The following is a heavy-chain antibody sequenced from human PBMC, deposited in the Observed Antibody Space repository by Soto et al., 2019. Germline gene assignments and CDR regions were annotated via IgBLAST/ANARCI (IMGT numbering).Heavy chain of an antibody. Sequence: ASVKVSCKASGYTFTGYYMHWVRQAPGQGLEWMGWINPNSGGTNYAQKFQGRVTMTRDTSISTAYMELSRLRSDDTAVYYCARVPVHYDILTGYYVHGMDVWGQGTTVTVSS. V-gene: IGHV1-2*02. CDR2: INPNSGGT. CDR1: GYTFTGYY. D-gene: IGHD3-9*01. J-gene: IGHJ6*02. CDR3: ARVPVHYDILTGYYVHGMDV.